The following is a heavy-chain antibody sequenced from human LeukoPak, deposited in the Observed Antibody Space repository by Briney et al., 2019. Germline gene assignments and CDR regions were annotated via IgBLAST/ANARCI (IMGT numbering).Heavy chain of an antibody. J-gene: IGHJ3*02. D-gene: IGHD6-19*01. V-gene: IGHV5-10-1*01. Sequence: NPGESLNTSCKASGYTFTTYWISWVRQMPGKGLEWMGRIDPSDSYTNYNPPFQGHAPISANNPITPSHLQCTTLKAAASAIYYCAIDKKSGRGYSSGGVAFDIWGQGTMVTVSS. CDR2: IDPSDSYT. CDR3: AIDKKSGRGYSSGGVAFDI. CDR1: GYTFTTYW.